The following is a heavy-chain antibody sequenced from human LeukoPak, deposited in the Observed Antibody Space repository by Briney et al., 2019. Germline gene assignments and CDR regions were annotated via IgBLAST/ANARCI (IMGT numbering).Heavy chain of an antibody. V-gene: IGHV3-11*01. Sequence: GGSLRLSCAASGFTFSDYFMTWIRQAPGNGLEWIAYMRGRGETVSYADSVRGRFTISRDNVKNSLYLQMNSLRAEDTAVYYCARLGVITAAGTYDYWGQGTLVTVSS. CDR1: GFTFSDYF. J-gene: IGHJ4*02. CDR3: ARLGVITAAGTYDY. CDR2: MRGRGETV. D-gene: IGHD6-13*01.